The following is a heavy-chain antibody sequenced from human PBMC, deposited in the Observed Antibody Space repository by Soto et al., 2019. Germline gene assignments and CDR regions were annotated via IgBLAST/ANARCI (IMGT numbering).Heavy chain of an antibody. CDR2: ISGSGGST. Sequence: LSLTCAASGFTFSSYAMSWVRQAPGKGLEWVSAISGSGGSTYYADSVKGRFTISRDNSKNTLYLQMNSLRAEDTAVYYCAKDDDAFDIWGQGTMVTVSS. CDR1: GFTFSSYA. V-gene: IGHV3-23*01. CDR3: AKDDDAFDI. J-gene: IGHJ3*02.